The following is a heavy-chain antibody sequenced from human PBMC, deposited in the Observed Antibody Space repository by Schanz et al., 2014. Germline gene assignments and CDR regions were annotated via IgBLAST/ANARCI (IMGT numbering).Heavy chain of an antibody. CDR2: ISGDGTTT. J-gene: IGHJ4*02. Sequence: EVQLVESGGGLVQPGGSLRLSCAASGFTFSVYWMHWVRQPPGKGLVSVSRISGDGTTTSYADSVKGRFTISRDNAKNSLYLQMNSLRAEDTALYYCAKDGIMVQGVIWERYFDSWGQGTLVTVSS. CDR3: AKDGIMVQGVIWERYFDS. D-gene: IGHD3-10*01. V-gene: IGHV3-74*01. CDR1: GFTFSVYW.